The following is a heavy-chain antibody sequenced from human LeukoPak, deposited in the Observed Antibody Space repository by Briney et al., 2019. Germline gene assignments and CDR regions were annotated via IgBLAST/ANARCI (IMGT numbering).Heavy chain of an antibody. CDR2: ISYDGSNK. J-gene: IGHJ4*02. CDR3: ARSSIFYYYDSSGYYYLGY. D-gene: IGHD3-22*01. V-gene: IGHV3-30-3*01. CDR1: GFTFSSYA. Sequence: GGSLRLSCAASGFTFSSYAMHWVRQAPGKGLEWVAVISYDGSNKYYADSVKGRFTISRDNSKNTLYLQMNSLRAEDTAVYYCARSSIFYYYDSSGYYYLGYWGQGTLVTVST.